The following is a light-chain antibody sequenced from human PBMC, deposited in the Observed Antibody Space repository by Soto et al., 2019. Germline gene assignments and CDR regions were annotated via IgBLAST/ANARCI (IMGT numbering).Light chain of an antibody. CDR1: QSVGSSY. CDR2: DAS. V-gene: IGKV3-20*01. CDR3: QQYGSSPRT. Sequence: EIVLTQSPGTLSLSPGERATLSCRASQSVGSSYLAWYQQKPGQAPRLLIYDASSRATGIPDRFSGSGSGTDSTLTISRLEPEDFAVYYCQQYGSSPRTFGQGTKVDIK. J-gene: IGKJ1*01.